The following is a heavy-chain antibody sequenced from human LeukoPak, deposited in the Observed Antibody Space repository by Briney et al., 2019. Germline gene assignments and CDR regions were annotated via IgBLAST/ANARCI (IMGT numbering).Heavy chain of an antibody. Sequence: GGCLRLSCVLSGFTFSSFTMHWVRQAPGKGLEWVSSISGSGSHTYHGDSLKGRFTVSRDNAKNSLYLQMNSLRVDDTAVYYCAAGRWELLRMDHWGQGALVTVSS. CDR2: ISGSGSHT. CDR3: AAGRWELLRMDH. D-gene: IGHD1-26*01. CDR1: GFTFSSFT. V-gene: IGHV3-21*01. J-gene: IGHJ4*02.